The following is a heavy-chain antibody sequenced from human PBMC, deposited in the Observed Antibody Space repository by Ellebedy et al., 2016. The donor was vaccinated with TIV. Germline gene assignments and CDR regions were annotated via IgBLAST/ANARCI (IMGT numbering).Heavy chain of an antibody. Sequence: GESLKISCKGSGYSFTSYWVGWVRQMPGKGLEWMAIIHPPDSDTRYSPSFQGQVTISADKSISTAYLQWSSLKASDTAMYYCARPAITADGFDYWGQGTLVTVSS. V-gene: IGHV5-51*01. CDR2: IHPPDSDT. D-gene: IGHD6-13*01. CDR3: ARPAITADGFDY. J-gene: IGHJ4*02. CDR1: GYSFTSYW.